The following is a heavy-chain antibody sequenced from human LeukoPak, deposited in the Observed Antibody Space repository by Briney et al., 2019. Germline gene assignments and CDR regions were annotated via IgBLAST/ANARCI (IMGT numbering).Heavy chain of an antibody. Sequence: GGSLRLSCAASGFTFSTYAMSWVRQAPGKGLEWVSGISGSGASTYYADSVKGRFTISRDNSKNTLYVQMNSLRAEDTAAYYCAKGLDGGGYRYYFDYWGQGTLVTVSS. J-gene: IGHJ4*02. V-gene: IGHV3-23*01. CDR1: GFTFSTYA. CDR2: ISGSGAST. D-gene: IGHD3-22*01. CDR3: AKGLDGGGYRYYFDY.